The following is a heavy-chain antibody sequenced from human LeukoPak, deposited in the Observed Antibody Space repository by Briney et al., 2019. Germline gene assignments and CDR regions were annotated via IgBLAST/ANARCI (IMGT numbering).Heavy chain of an antibody. Sequence: GPLRLSCAPSGFTFSSNWISWVRQAPGKGLEWVANIKQDGSEKYYEDSVKGRFTISRDNAKNSLYLQMNSLRAEDTAVYYCARDSSGSLGAFDIWGQGTMVTVSS. CDR3: ARDSSGSLGAFDI. J-gene: IGHJ3*02. V-gene: IGHV3-7*01. CDR2: IKQDGSEK. D-gene: IGHD3-22*01. CDR1: GFTFSSNW.